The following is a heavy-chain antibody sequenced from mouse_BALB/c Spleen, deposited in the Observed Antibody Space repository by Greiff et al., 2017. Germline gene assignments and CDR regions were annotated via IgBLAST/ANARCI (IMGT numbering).Heavy chain of an antibody. CDR1: GYSFTGYF. J-gene: IGHJ3*01. D-gene: IGHD2-3*01. Sequence: EVQLQESGPELVKPGVSVKISCKASGYSFTGYFMNWVKQSHGKSLEWIGRINPYNGDTFYNQKFKGKATLTVDKYSSKAHMELQSLTPEDTAVYYCGREDDEDGFAYWGQGTLVTVSA. CDR2: INPYNGDT. CDR3: GREDDEDGFAY. V-gene: IGHV1-20*01.